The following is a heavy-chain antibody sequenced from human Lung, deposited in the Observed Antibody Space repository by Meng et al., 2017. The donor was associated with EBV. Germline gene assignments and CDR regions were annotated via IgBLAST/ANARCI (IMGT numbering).Heavy chain of an antibody. CDR1: GGSIDSGYDY. D-gene: IGHD6-19*01. CDR2: IYYSGST. Sequence: PLRGHGSGVVKHSQSLALACTVAGGSIDSGYDYWSWRRQRAGKVLGWIGYIYYSGSTFYTQYLKSRATLSVDESKSQFSLELNTVTAADTAVYYCARLRLVWMFDYWGQGALVTVSS. V-gene: IGHV4-31*03. CDR3: ARLRLVWMFDY. J-gene: IGHJ4*02.